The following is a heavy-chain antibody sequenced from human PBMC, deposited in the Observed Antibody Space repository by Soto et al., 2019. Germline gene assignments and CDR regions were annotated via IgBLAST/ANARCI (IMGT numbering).Heavy chain of an antibody. CDR1: GFTISDYC. J-gene: IGHJ4*02. Sequence: PGGSLILSCTASGFTISDYCIHWISRTTGKGLEWISYISGNGEIIQYAASARGRFTISRDNAENSVYLEMDSLRAEDTALYYCARDVDADFRTDFDYWGRGTLVTVSS. CDR2: ISGNGEII. CDR3: ARDVDADFRTDFDY. V-gene: IGHV3-11*01. D-gene: IGHD4-17*01.